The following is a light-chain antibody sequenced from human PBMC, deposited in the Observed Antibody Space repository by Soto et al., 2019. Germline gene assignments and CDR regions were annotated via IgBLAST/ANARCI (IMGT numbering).Light chain of an antibody. J-gene: IGKJ4*01. CDR3: QQAECFLLT. CDR2: AAS. V-gene: IGKV1-12*01. CDR1: QGISSW. Sequence: DIQISQTQTSVSASVGDRVTITCRASQGISSWLAWYQQKPGKAPKLLIYAASSLESGVPSRFSGSGSGTDFTLTIISLQPEDFVTYYCQQAECFLLTFGEGSKVDI.